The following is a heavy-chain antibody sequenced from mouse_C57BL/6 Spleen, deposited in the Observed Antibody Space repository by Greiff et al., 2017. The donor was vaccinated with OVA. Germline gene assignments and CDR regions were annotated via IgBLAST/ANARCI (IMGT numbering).Heavy chain of an antibody. J-gene: IGHJ4*01. Sequence: EVQLVESGGGLVQPGGSLSLSCAASGFTFTDYYMSWVRQPPGKALEWLGFIRNKANGYTTEYSASVQGRFTISRDNSQSILYLQMNALRAEDSATYYSARYLDSPFYYAMDYWGQGTSVTVSS. CDR2: IRNKANGYTT. V-gene: IGHV7-3*01. D-gene: IGHD3-2*01. CDR3: ARYLDSPFYYAMDY. CDR1: GFTFTDYY.